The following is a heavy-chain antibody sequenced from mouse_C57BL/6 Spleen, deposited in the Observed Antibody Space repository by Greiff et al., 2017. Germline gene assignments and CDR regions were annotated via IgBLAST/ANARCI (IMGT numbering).Heavy chain of an antibody. CDR1: GYTFTSYW. J-gene: IGHJ2*01. V-gene: IGHV1-50*01. CDR3: ARDDDDGDY. Sequence: QVQLQQPGAELVKPGASVKLSCKASGYTFTSYWMQWVKQRPGQGLEWIGEIDPSDSYTNYNQKFKGKATLTVDTSSSTAYMQLSSLTSEDSAVYYCARDDDDGDYWGQGTTLTVSS. D-gene: IGHD2-4*01. CDR2: IDPSDSYT.